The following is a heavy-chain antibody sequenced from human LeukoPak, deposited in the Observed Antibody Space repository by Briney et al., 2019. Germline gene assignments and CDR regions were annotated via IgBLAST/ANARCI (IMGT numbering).Heavy chain of an antibody. J-gene: IGHJ3*02. CDR3: ARAMGRYCSGGSCYSGVWAFDI. Sequence: PSQTLSLTCAVSGGSISSGGYSWSWIRQPPGKGLEWIGYIYHSGSTYYNPSLKSRVTISVDRSKNQFSLKLSCVTAADTAVYYCARAMGRYCSGGSCYSGVWAFDIWGQGTMVTVSS. CDR2: IYHSGST. V-gene: IGHV4-30-2*01. CDR1: GGSISSGGYS. D-gene: IGHD2-15*01.